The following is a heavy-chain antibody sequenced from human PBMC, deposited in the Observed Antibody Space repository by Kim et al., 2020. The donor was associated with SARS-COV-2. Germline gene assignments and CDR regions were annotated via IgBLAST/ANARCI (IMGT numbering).Heavy chain of an antibody. V-gene: IGHV1-18*04. CDR3: ARVTGGGLRPYYNYMDL. CDR2: ISAYNGKT. CDR1: GYTFLDYG. J-gene: IGHJ6*03. Sequence: ASVKVSCKASGYTFLDYGITWVRQAPGQGLEWVGWISAYNGKTNYGEKFQGRVTMTRETSTTTAYMEMRSMRSDDTAVFYCARVTGGGLRPYYNYMDLWGKGTTVTVSS. D-gene: IGHD3-16*01.